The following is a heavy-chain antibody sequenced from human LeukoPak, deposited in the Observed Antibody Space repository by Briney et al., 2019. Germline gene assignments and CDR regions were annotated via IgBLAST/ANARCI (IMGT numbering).Heavy chain of an antibody. CDR1: GITLSNYG. V-gene: IGHV3-23*01. D-gene: IGHD3-10*01. J-gene: IGHJ4*02. Sequence: GGSLRLSCAGSGITLSNYGMSWVRQVPGKGLEWVSGISGSGGNTYYADSVKGRFTISRDNSKNTLYLQMNSLRAEDTAVYFCAKRGVVIRVFLVGFHKEASYFDSWGQGALVTLSS. CDR2: ISGSGGNT. CDR3: AKRGVVIRVFLVGFHKEASYFDS.